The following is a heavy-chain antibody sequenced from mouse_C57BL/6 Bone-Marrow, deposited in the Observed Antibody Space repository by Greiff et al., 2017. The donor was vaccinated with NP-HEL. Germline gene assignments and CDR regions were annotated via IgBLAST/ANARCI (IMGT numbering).Heavy chain of an antibody. J-gene: IGHJ3*01. D-gene: IGHD1-1*01. CDR2: IYPRSGNT. CDR3: ARLLQAWFAY. CDR1: GYTFTSYG. V-gene: IGHV1-81*01. Sequence: VQLVESGAELARPGASVKLSCKASGYTFTSYGISWVKQRTGQGLEWIGEIYPRSGNTYYNEKFKGKATLTADKSSSTAYMELRSLTSEDSAVYFCARLLQAWFAYWGQGTLVTVSA.